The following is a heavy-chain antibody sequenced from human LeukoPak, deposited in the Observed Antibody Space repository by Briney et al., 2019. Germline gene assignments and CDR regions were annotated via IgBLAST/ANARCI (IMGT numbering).Heavy chain of an antibody. D-gene: IGHD2-2*01. J-gene: IGHJ4*02. V-gene: IGHV1-46*01. CDR2: INPSGGST. CDR3: ARDYCSSTSCYQGLEIDY. CDR1: GYTFTSYY. Sequence: ASVKVSCKASGYTFTSYYMHWVRQAPGQGLEWMGIINPSGGSTSYAQKFQGRVTMTRDTSTSTVYMELSSLRSEDTAVYYCARDYCSSTSCYQGLEIDYWGQGTLVTVSS.